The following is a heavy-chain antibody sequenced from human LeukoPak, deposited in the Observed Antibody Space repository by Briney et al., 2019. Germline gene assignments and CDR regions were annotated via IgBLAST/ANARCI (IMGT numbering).Heavy chain of an antibody. CDR3: ARDRCLFLGCPPAAFDI. Sequence: HTGGSLRLSCAASGFTFSSYWMSWVRQAPGKGLEWVANIKQDGSEKYYVDSVKGRFTISRDNAKNSLYLQMNSLRAEDTAVYYCARDRCLFLGCPPAAFDIWGQGTMVTVSS. D-gene: IGHD3-3*01. V-gene: IGHV3-7*01. J-gene: IGHJ3*02. CDR2: IKQDGSEK. CDR1: GFTFSSYW.